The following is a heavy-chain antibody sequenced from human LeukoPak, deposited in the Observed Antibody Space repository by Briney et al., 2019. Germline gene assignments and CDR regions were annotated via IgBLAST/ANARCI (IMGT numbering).Heavy chain of an antibody. CDR1: GFTFSSYA. Sequence: GGSLRLSCAASGFTFSSYAMSWVRQAPGKGLEWVSAISGSGGSTYYADPVKGRFTISRDNSKNTLYLQMNSLRSEDTAVYYFAEDCVGFCRGWDGYGFWGQGTLVTVSS. J-gene: IGHJ4*02. D-gene: IGHD1-26*01. CDR2: ISGSGGST. CDR3: AEDCVGFCRGWDGYGF. V-gene: IGHV3-23*01.